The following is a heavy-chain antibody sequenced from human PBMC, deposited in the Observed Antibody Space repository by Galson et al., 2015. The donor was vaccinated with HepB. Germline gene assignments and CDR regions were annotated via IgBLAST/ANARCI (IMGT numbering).Heavy chain of an antibody. V-gene: IGHV1-46*01. Sequence: SVKVSCKASGYTFTSYYMHWVRQAPGQGLEWMGLINPSGGRTSQAQKFQGRVTMTRDTSTSTVYMELSSLRSEDTAVYYCARGGSYSDSSGSDYYYYAMDVWGQGTTVTVSS. D-gene: IGHD3-22*01. J-gene: IGHJ6*02. CDR3: ARGGSYSDSSGSDYYYYAMDV. CDR2: INPSGGRT. CDR1: GYTFTSYY.